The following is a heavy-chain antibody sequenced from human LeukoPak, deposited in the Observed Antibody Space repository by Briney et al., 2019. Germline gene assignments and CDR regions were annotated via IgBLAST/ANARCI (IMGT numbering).Heavy chain of an antibody. Sequence: GASVKVSCKASGYTFTCYHMHWVRRAPGQGLEWMGRINPNSGGTNYAQKFQGRVTMTRDTSISTAYMELSRLRSDDTAVYYCARDYCSSTSCLFDYWGQGALVTVSS. J-gene: IGHJ4*02. CDR3: ARDYCSSTSCLFDY. CDR2: INPNSGGT. CDR1: GYTFTCYH. V-gene: IGHV1-2*06. D-gene: IGHD2-2*01.